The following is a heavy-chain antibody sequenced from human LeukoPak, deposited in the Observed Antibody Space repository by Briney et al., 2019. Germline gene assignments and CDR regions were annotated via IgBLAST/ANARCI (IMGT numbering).Heavy chain of an antibody. V-gene: IGHV3-30-3*01. D-gene: IGHD3-16*01. CDR3: AQRGGLDY. CDR1: GFTFDNYA. J-gene: IGHJ4*02. Sequence: GGSLRLSCTASGFTFDNYALHWVRQTPAKGLEWVAVISNDGNKKFYTDSVKGRFIISRDNSKNTLSLQMSSLRLEDAAVYYCAQRGGLDYWGQGTLVTVSS. CDR2: ISNDGNKK.